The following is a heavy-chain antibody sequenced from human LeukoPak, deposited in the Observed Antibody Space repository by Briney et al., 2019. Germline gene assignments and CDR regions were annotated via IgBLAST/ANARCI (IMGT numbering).Heavy chain of an antibody. Sequence: GGSLRLSCAASGFTFNTHSMSWVRQAPGKGLEWVSSIDSSSSHIYYAEPMKGRFTISRDNAKNSLFLQMNSLRAEDTAVYFCARDFRTQLDGYSPPYHFDYWGQGALVTVSS. J-gene: IGHJ4*02. V-gene: IGHV3-21*01. D-gene: IGHD5-24*01. CDR2: IDSSSSHI. CDR3: ARDFRTQLDGYSPPYHFDY. CDR1: GFTFNTHS.